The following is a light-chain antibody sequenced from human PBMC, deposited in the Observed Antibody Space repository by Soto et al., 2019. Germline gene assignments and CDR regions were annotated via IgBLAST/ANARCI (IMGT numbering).Light chain of an antibody. J-gene: IGLJ2*01. Sequence: QSVLTQPPSVSAAPDQKVTFPCSGSSSNIGNNYVSWYQQLPGTAPKLLIYDNNKRPSGIPDRFSGSKSGTSATLGITGLQTGDEADYYCGTWDSSLSAVVFGGGTKLTVL. CDR3: GTWDSSLSAVV. CDR2: DNN. CDR1: SSNIGNNY. V-gene: IGLV1-51*01.